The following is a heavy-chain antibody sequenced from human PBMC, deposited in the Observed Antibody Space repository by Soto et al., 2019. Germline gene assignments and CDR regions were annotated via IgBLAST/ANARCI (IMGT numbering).Heavy chain of an antibody. CDR2: IFSNDEK. CDR1: GFSLSNARMG. V-gene: IGHV2-26*01. Sequence: SGPTLVNPTETLTLTCTVSGFSLSNARMGVSWIRQPPGKALEWLAHIFSNDEKSYSTSLKSRLTISKDTSKSQVVLTMTNMDPVDTATYYCARTLRTGHIYYYYLMAVWGKGTTVTVSS. J-gene: IGHJ6*04. CDR3: ARTLRTGHIYYYYLMAV.